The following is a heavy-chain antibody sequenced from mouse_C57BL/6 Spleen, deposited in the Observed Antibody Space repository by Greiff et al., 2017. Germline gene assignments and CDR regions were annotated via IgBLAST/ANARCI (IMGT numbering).Heavy chain of an antibody. V-gene: IGHV5-17*01. CDR3: AREPTVVPDYFDY. CDR2: ISSGSSTI. D-gene: IGHD1-1*01. J-gene: IGHJ2*01. CDR1: GFTFSDYG. Sequence: EVQRVESGGGLVKPGGSLKLSCAASGFTFSDYGMHWVRQAPEKGLEWVAYISSGSSTIYYADTVKGRFTISRDNAKNTLFLQMTSLRSEDTAMYYCAREPTVVPDYFDYWGQGTTLTVSS.